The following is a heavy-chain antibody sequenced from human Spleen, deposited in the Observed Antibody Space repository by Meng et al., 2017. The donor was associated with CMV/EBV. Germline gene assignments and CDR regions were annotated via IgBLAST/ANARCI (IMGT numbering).Heavy chain of an antibody. J-gene: IGHJ5*02. Sequence: VSCKASRGTHNSYAINWVRQAPGQGLEWMGGIIPVVDIPNYAQKFRGRVTITADKSTSTTYMELSSLRSEDTAVYYCARGNGIDPWGQGTLVTVSS. CDR2: IIPVVDIP. CDR1: RGTHNSYA. V-gene: IGHV1-69*10. D-gene: IGHD1-26*01. CDR3: ARGNGIDP.